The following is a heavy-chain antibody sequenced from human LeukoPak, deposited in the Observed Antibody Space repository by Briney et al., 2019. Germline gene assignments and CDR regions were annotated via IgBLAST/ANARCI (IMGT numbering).Heavy chain of an antibody. CDR1: GYTFTGYY. CDR2: INPSGGST. V-gene: IGHV1-46*01. J-gene: IGHJ5*02. Sequence: ASVKVSCKASGYTFTGYYIHWVRQAPGQGLEWMGRINPSGGSTSYAQKFQGRVTMTRDTSTSTVYMELSSLRSEDTAVYYCARDVKYSSGWYWFDPWGQGTLVTVSS. CDR3: ARDVKYSSGWYWFDP. D-gene: IGHD6-19*01.